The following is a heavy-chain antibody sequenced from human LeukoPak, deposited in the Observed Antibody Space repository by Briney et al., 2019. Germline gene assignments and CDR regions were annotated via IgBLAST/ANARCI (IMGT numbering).Heavy chain of an antibody. CDR1: GGSISSGDYY. V-gene: IGHV4-30-4*08. Sequence: SQTLSLTCTVSGGSISSGDYYWSWIRQPPGKGLEWIGYIYYSGSTYYNPSLKSRVTISVDTSKNQFSLKLSSVTAADTAVYYCAGGRDDFWSGYYRYYYMDVWGKGTTVTVSS. CDR2: IYYSGST. D-gene: IGHD3-3*01. J-gene: IGHJ6*03. CDR3: AGGRDDFWSGYYRYYYMDV.